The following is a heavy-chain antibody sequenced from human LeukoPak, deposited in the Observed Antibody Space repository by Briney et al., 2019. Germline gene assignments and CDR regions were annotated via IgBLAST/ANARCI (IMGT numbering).Heavy chain of an antibody. CDR3: AARYCTDNGCFFRFDY. CDR1: GLTFSSYI. Sequence: GGSLRLSCAASGLTFSSYIMNWVRQAPGKGLEWVSSISSSSTYIHYADSLKGRFTISRDNAKNSLYLQMNSLRVDDTAVYYCAARYCTDNGCFFRFDYWGQGALVTVSS. CDR2: ISSSSTYI. J-gene: IGHJ4*02. V-gene: IGHV3-21*01. D-gene: IGHD2-8*02.